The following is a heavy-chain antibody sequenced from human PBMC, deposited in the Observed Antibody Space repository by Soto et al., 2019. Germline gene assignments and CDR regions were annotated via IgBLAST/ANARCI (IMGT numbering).Heavy chain of an antibody. V-gene: IGHV4-34*01. J-gene: IGHJ6*01. D-gene: IGHD2-15*01. Sequence: QVQLQQWGAGLLKPSETLSLTCAVSGGSFSAYYWTWIRQPPGRGLEWIGEIDHSGSTNYNPSLEGRVTMSIDTAKNRCSLNVTSVTAADTAVYYCVRGLRYSGMDVW. CDR3: VRGLRYSGMDV. CDR1: GGSFSAYY. CDR2: IDHSGST.